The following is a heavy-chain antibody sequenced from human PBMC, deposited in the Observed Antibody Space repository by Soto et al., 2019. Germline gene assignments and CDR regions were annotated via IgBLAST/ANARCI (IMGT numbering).Heavy chain of an antibody. CDR1: GGSISGHY. D-gene: IGHD6-19*01. CDR2: IFYTGST. V-gene: IGHV4-59*11. J-gene: IGHJ4*02. CDR3: ARVGSSGWSPDY. Sequence: SETLSLTCTVSGGSISGHYWIWIRQSPGKRLEWIGYIFYTGSTNYNPSLESRVTLSVDTSENQFSLRLSSVTAADTAVYYCARVGSSGWSPDYWGQGTLVTVSS.